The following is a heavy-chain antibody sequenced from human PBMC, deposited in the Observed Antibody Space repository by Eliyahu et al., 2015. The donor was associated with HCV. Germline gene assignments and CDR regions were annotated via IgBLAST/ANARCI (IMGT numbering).Heavy chain of an antibody. Sequence: EVQLVESXGGLVQPGGSLRLSCXASGFXFSXXXXHWVRQATGKGLEWVSAIGTAGDTYYXGSVKGRFTISRENAKNSLYLQMNSLRAGDTAVYYCARGTTDYGDPIQGWYFDLWGRGTLVTVSS. V-gene: IGHV3-13*01. CDR2: IGTAGDT. J-gene: IGHJ2*01. D-gene: IGHD4-17*01. CDR1: GFXFSXXX. CDR3: ARGTTDYGDPIQGWYFDL.